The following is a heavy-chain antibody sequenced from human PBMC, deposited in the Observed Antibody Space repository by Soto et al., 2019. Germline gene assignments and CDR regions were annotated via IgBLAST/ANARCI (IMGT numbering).Heavy chain of an antibody. Sequence: QVHLVQSGAEVKKPGASVKVSCKGSGYGFTTYGITWVRQAPGQGLEWMAWISAHNGNTNYAHKLQGRVPVTRDTSTSTAYMELRSLRSDDTAVYYCARGRYGDYWGQGALVTVSS. J-gene: IGHJ4*02. CDR2: ISAHNGNT. CDR1: GYGFTTYG. V-gene: IGHV1-18*01. CDR3: ARGRYGDY. D-gene: IGHD1-1*01.